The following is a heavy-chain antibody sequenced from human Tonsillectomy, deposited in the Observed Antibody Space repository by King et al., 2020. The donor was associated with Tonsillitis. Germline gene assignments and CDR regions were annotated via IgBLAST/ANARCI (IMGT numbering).Heavy chain of an antibody. J-gene: IGHJ4*02. Sequence: VQLVESGAEVKKPGSSVKVSCKASGGTFTSYTISWVRQAPGQGLEWMGRIIPILDIANYAQKFQGRVTITADKSTSTAYMELSSLRSADTAVYYCAREKFQTGDTQFDYWGQGTLVTVSS. CDR3: AREKFQTGDTQFDY. CDR1: GGTFTSYT. D-gene: IGHD7-27*01. CDR2: IIPILDIA. V-gene: IGHV1-69*09.